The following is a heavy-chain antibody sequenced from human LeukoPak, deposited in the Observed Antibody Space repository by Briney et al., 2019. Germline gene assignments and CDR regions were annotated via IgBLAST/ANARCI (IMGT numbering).Heavy chain of an antibody. CDR3: ARHRGRIAAAGYFDY. D-gene: IGHD6-13*01. Sequence: GESLKISCKGSGYSFTSYWIGWVRQMPGKGLEWMGIIYPGDSDTRYSPSFQGQGTISADKSISTAYLQWSSLKASDTAMYYCARHRGRIAAAGYFDYWGQGTLVTVSS. CDR1: GYSFTSYW. V-gene: IGHV5-51*01. CDR2: IYPGDSDT. J-gene: IGHJ4*02.